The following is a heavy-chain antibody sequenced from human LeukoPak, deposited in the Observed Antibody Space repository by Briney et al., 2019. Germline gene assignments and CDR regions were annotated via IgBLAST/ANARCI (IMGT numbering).Heavy chain of an antibody. Sequence: SVKVSCKASGGTFSSYAISWVRQAPGQGLEWMGGIIPIFGTANYAQKFQGRVTITADESTSTAYMELSSLRSEDTAVYYCAGHYDILTGARGGKAAFDIWGQGTMVTVSS. CDR2: IIPIFGTA. V-gene: IGHV1-69*13. D-gene: IGHD3-9*01. CDR3: AGHYDILTGARGGKAAFDI. CDR1: GGTFSSYA. J-gene: IGHJ3*02.